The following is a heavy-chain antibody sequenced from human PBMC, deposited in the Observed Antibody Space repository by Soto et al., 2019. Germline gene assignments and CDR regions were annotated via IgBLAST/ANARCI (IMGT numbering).Heavy chain of an antibody. D-gene: IGHD1-26*01. J-gene: IGHJ4*01. Sequence: EVQLVESGGGLVNPGGSLRLSCTASGFTFADAWMIWVRQAPGRGLEWLALIRTQTDGGTTGYAAPVKGRFTISRDDSKNTLDLQMDNMMTEDTAVYYCATPSATYIHYWGHGTLVTVSS. CDR1: GFTFADAW. V-gene: IGHV3-15*01. CDR2: IRTQTDGGTT. CDR3: ATPSATYIHY.